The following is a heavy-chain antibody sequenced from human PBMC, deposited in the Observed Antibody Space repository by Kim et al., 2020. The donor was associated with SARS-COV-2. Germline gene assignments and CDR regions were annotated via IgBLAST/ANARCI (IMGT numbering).Heavy chain of an antibody. D-gene: IGHD2-2*01. V-gene: IGHV3-74*01. CDR3: GRVPSNQYAMDV. CDR2: INEDGSST. CDR1: GFTLSSHL. J-gene: IGHJ6*02. Sequence: GGSLRLSCAASGFTLSSHLMHWVRQAPGKGLVWVSRINEDGSSTTYADSAKGRFTISRDSAKNTLYLQMNSLRAEDTAVYYCGRVPSNQYAMDVWGQGTAVSVSS.